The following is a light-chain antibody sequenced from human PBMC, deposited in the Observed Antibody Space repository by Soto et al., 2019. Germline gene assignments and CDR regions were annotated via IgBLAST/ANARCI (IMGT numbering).Light chain of an antibody. CDR2: DVS. Sequence: QSALTQPATVSGSPGQSITISCTGTSSDVGGYNYVSWYQQHPGKAPKLMIYDVSRRPSGVSNRFSGSKSGNTASLTISGLQAEDEADYYCGSYTSSSTTLVVFGGGTKVTVL. J-gene: IGLJ2*01. CDR3: GSYTSSSTTLVV. V-gene: IGLV2-14*03. CDR1: SSDVGGYNY.